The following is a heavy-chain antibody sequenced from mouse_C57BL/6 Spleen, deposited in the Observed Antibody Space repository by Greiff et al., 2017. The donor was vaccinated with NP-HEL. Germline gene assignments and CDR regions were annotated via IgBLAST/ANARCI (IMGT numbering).Heavy chain of an antibody. CDR2: IYPSDSET. CDR3: ARELSFDY. CDR1: GYTFTSYW. D-gene: IGHD4-1*01. J-gene: IGHJ2*01. Sequence: QVHVKQPGAELVRPGSSVKLSCKASGYTFTSYWMDWVKQRPGQGLEWIGNIYPSDSETHYNQKFKDKATLTVDKSSSTAYMQLSSLTSEDSAVYYCARELSFDYWGQGTTLTVSS. V-gene: IGHV1-61*01.